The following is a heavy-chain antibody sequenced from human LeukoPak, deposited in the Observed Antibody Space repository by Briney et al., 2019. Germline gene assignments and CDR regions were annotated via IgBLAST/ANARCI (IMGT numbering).Heavy chain of an antibody. D-gene: IGHD6-19*01. CDR1: GYTFTGYY. J-gene: IGHJ5*02. CDR3: ARDGGSDSSGWFPNWSDP. CDR2: INPNSGGT. Sequence: ASVKVSCKASGYTFTGYYMNWVRQAPGQGLEWMGRINPNSGGTKYAQKFQGRVTMTRDTSINTAYMELSRLRSDDTAVYYCARDGGSDSSGWFPNWSDPWGQGTLVTVSS. V-gene: IGHV1-2*06.